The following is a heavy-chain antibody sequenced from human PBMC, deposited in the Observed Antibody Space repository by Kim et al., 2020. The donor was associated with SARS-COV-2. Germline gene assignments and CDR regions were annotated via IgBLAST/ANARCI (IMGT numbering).Heavy chain of an antibody. CDR2: ISSTGANI. CDR3: VTRRGTPETSGFSY. Sequence: GGSLRLSCVVSGFTISKSTVHWVRQAPGKGLEWVSSISSTGANIHYIDSVKGRFTISRDNARNSVYLQMDSLTAEDSATYFCVTRRGTPETSGFSYWGQGTLVTVSS. V-gene: IGHV3-21*01. D-gene: IGHD2-15*01. J-gene: IGHJ4*02. CDR1: GFTISKST.